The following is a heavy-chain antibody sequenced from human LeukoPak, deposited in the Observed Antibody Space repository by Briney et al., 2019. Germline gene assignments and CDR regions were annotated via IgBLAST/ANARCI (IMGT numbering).Heavy chain of an antibody. V-gene: IGHV4-38-2*02. Sequence: SETLSLTCTVSGYSISSGYFWGWIRQPPGKGLEWIGVYHVGTTDYNPSLKSRVTISVDRSKNQFSLKLSSVTAADTAVYYCARGGYIVATIINWFDPWGQGTLVTVSS. CDR3: ARGGYIVATIINWFDP. CDR1: GYSISSGYF. J-gene: IGHJ5*02. CDR2: VYHVGTT. D-gene: IGHD5-12*01.